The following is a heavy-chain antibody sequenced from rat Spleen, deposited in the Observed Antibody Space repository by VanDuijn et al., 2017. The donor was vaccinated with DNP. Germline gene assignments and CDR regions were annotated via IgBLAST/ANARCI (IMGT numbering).Heavy chain of an antibody. CDR1: GFSFSSYN. CDR2: ISTSGSRT. D-gene: IGHD1-12*03. Sequence: EVQLVESGGGPVQPGRSLKLSCAATGFSFSSYNMAWVRQAPKRGLEWVATISTSGSRTYYPDSVKGRFTISRDNAESSLYLQMNSLKSEDTATYYCARTPRIYYDGFYLDYWGQGVMVTVSS. V-gene: IGHV5-7*01. J-gene: IGHJ2*01. CDR3: ARTPRIYYDGFYLDY.